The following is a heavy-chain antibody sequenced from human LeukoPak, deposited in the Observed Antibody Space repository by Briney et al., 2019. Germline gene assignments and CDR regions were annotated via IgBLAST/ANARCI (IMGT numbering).Heavy chain of an antibody. CDR2: IYSDGST. D-gene: IGHD2-2*01. CDR1: GFTVSSNY. CDR3: ARLFKVVPAAIHT. Sequence: GGSLRLSCAASGFTVSSNYMSWVRQAPGKGLEWGSVIYSDGSTYYADCVKGRFTISRDNSKNTLYLQMNSLRAEDTAVYYCARLFKVVPAAIHTWGQGTLVTVSS. J-gene: IGHJ5*02. V-gene: IGHV3-53*01.